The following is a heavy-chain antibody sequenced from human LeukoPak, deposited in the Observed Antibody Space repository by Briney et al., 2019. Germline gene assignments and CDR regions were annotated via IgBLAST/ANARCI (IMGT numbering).Heavy chain of an antibody. J-gene: IGHJ2*01. CDR2: IYYSGST. V-gene: IGHV4-39*07. Sequence: SETLSLTCTVSGGSISSSSYYWGWIRQPPGKGLEWIGSIYYSGSTYYNPSLKSRVTISVDTSKNQFSLRLSSVTAADTAVYYCARGEAAAAADWYFDLWGRGTLVTVSS. CDR3: ARGEAAAAADWYFDL. CDR1: GGSISSSSYY. D-gene: IGHD6-13*01.